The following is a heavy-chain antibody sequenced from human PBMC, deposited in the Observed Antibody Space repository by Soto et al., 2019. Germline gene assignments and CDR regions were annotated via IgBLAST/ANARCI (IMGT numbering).Heavy chain of an antibody. CDR1: GFTFSSYG. V-gene: IGHV3-30*18. CDR2: ISYDGTNI. D-gene: IGHD2-15*01. CDR3: AKNLHAPRWSEPLPS. J-gene: IGHJ4*02. Sequence: QVQLVESGGGVVQPGRSLRLSCAASGFTFSSYGMHWVRQAPGKGLEWVAVISYDGTNIYYADSVKGRFTISRDDSKNPFFQQKHRQGAGDRAVSYCAKNLHAPRWSEPLPSGGQGPLVTVSS.